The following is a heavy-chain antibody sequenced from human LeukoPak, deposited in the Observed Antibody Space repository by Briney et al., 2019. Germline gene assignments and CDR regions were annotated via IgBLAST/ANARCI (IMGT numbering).Heavy chain of an antibody. CDR1: GGTFSSYA. V-gene: IGHV1-69*04. D-gene: IGHD1-14*01. J-gene: IGHJ6*03. Sequence: SVKVSCKASGGTFSSYAISWVRQAPGQGLEWMGRIIPILGIANYAQKFQDRVTITADKSTSTAYMELSSLRSEDTAVYYCARGTTSYYYYMDVWGKGTTVTVSS. CDR3: ARGTTSYYYYMDV. CDR2: IIPILGIA.